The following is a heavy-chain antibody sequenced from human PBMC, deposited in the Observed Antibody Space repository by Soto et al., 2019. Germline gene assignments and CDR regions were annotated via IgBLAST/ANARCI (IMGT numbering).Heavy chain of an antibody. Sequence: GASVKVSCKASGYTFTSYGISWVRQAPGQGLEWMGWISAYNGNTNYAQKLQGRVTMTTDTSTSTAYMELRSLRSDDTAVYYCARAGYCSGGSCSHGFWFDPWGQGTLVTVSS. V-gene: IGHV1-18*01. J-gene: IGHJ5*02. D-gene: IGHD2-15*01. CDR3: ARAGYCSGGSCSHGFWFDP. CDR2: ISAYNGNT. CDR1: GYTFTSYG.